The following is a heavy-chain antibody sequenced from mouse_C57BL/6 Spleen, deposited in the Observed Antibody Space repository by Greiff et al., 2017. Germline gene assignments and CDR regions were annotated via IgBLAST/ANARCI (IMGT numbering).Heavy chain of an antibody. CDR1: GYTFTSYW. CDR3: ARDGKGFAY. D-gene: IGHD2-3*01. Sequence: QVHVKQSGAELVKPGASVKLSCKASGYTFTSYWMHWVKQRPGQGLEWIGMIHPNSGSTNYNEKFKSKATLTVDKSSSTAYMQLSSLTSEDSAVYYCARDGKGFAYWGQGTLVTVSA. J-gene: IGHJ3*01. CDR2: IHPNSGST. V-gene: IGHV1-64*01.